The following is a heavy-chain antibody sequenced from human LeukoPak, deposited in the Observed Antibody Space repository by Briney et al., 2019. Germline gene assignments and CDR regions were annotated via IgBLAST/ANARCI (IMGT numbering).Heavy chain of an antibody. CDR3: ARDIASCIGGVCYEIRFDF. CDR1: GFTFSSYW. CDR2: ISGNGDRT. Sequence: LPGGSLRLSCAASGFTFSSYWMSWVRQAPGKGVEGVSTISGNGDRTYYADSVKGRFTISRDNARNSVYLQMNSLRAEDTAVYYCARDIASCIGGVCYEIRFDFWGQGTLVTVSS. J-gene: IGHJ5*01. V-gene: IGHV3-23*01. D-gene: IGHD2-8*02.